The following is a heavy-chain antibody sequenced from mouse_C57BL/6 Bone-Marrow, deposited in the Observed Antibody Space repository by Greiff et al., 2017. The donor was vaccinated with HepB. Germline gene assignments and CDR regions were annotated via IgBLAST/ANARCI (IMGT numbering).Heavy chain of an antibody. J-gene: IGHJ3*01. Sequence: QVQLQQPGAELVKPGASVKMSCKASGYTFTSYWITWVKQRPGQGLEWIGVIYPGSGSTNYNEKFKSKATLTVDTSSSTAYMQLSSLTSEDSAVYYCARSGNYGPWFAYWGQGTLVTVSA. CDR2: IYPGSGST. V-gene: IGHV1-55*01. CDR1: GYTFTSYW. CDR3: ARSGNYGPWFAY. D-gene: IGHD1-1*02.